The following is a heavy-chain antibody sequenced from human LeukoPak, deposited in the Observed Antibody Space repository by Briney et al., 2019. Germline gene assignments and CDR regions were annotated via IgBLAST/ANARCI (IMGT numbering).Heavy chain of an antibody. Sequence: NPSETLSLTCAVFGGSISSSNWWSWVRQPPGKGLEWIGEIYHSGSTNYNPSLKSRVTISVDKSKNQFSLKLSSVTAADTAVYYCARGIRGVTPYYYYGMDVWGQGTTVTVSS. D-gene: IGHD3-10*01. V-gene: IGHV4-4*02. J-gene: IGHJ6*02. CDR3: ARGIRGVTPYYYYGMDV. CDR2: IYHSGST. CDR1: GGSISSSNW.